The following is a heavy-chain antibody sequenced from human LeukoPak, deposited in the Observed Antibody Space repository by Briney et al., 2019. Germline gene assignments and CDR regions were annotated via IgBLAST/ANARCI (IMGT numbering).Heavy chain of an antibody. J-gene: IGHJ4*02. CDR3: ARPRGCGSSKCNNFDY. CDR1: GFSFGSYT. D-gene: IGHD2-15*01. CDR2: MNEYGSDI. V-gene: IGHV3-7*01. Sequence: GGSLRLSCAASGFSFGSYTMSWVRQVPGKGLEWVTYMNEYGSDIFYVDSVKGRFTISRDNAKNSLYLQMNSLRAEDTGVYYCARPRGCGSSKCNNFDYWGQGTLVTVSS.